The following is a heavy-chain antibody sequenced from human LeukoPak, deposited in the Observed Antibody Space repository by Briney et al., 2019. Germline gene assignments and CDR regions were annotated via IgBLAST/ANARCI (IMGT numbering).Heavy chain of an antibody. CDR3: AVGGYCSGGSCSEDYYFDY. CDR1: GGTLSSYA. CDR2: IIPIFGTA. J-gene: IGHJ4*02. D-gene: IGHD2-15*01. Sequence: SVKVSCKASGGTLSSYAISWVRQAPGQGLEWMGGIIPIFGTANYAQKFQGRVTITADESTSTAYMELSSLRSEDTAVYYCAVGGYCSGGSCSEDYYFDYWGQGTLVTVSS. V-gene: IGHV1-69*01.